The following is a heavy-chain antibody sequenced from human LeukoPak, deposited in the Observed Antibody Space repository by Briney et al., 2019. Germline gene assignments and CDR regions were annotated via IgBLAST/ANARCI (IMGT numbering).Heavy chain of an antibody. CDR3: ATHRQSSHPRGYFQH. D-gene: IGHD6-13*01. Sequence: GRSLRLSCAASGLTFSDYDRSWIRQAPGKGLAWGSYISSSGSTIYYADSVKGRFTISRDNAKNSLYLQMNSLRAEDTAVYYCATHRQSSHPRGYFQHWGQGTLVTVSS. CDR2: ISSSGSTI. J-gene: IGHJ1*01. V-gene: IGHV3-11*01. CDR1: GLTFSDYD.